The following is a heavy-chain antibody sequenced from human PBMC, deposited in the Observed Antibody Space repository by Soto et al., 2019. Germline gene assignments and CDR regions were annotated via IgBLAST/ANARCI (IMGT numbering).Heavy chain of an antibody. V-gene: IGHV3-23*01. Sequence: GGSLRLSCAASGFTFSSYAMSWVRQAPGKGLEWVSAISGSGGSTYYADSVKGRFTISRDNSKNTLYLQMNSLRAEDTAVYYCAKGWGDTAMVVYYYYGMDVWGQGTTVTVS. D-gene: IGHD5-18*01. CDR3: AKGWGDTAMVVYYYYGMDV. CDR1: GFTFSSYA. CDR2: ISGSGGST. J-gene: IGHJ6*02.